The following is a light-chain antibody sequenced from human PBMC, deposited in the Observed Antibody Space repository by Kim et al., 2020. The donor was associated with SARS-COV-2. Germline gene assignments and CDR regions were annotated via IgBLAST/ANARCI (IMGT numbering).Light chain of an antibody. J-gene: IGKJ2*03. CDR2: AAS. CDR3: QQTFSTQYS. CDR1: HSVSIN. Sequence: DIEMTQSPSALSASVGDRVTISCRASHSVSINLNWYQQRPGKAPRLLVSAASNLQSGVPSRFSGSGSGTGFTLTISSLQPEDFGSYYCQQTFSTQYSFGQGTKLEI. V-gene: IGKV1-39*01.